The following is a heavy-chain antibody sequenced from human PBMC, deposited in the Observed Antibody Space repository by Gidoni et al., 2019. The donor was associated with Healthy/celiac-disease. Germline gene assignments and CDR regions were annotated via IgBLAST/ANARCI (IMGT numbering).Heavy chain of an antibody. CDR3: ARGGRITMVRGVSGEDY. V-gene: IGHV3-30-3*01. J-gene: IGHJ4*02. CDR1: GFTFSSYA. Sequence: QVQLVESGGGVVQPGRSLRLSCAASGFTFSSYAMNWVRQPPGKGLEWVAVISYDGSNKYYADSVKGRFTISRDNSKNTLYLQMNSLRAEDTAVYYCARGGRITMVRGVSGEDYWGQGTLVTVSS. D-gene: IGHD3-10*01. CDR2: ISYDGSNK.